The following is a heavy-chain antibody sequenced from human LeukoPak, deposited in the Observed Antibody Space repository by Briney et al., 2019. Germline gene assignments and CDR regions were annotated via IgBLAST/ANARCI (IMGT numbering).Heavy chain of an antibody. CDR3: ARARGYFDY. D-gene: IGHD3-10*01. J-gene: IGHJ4*02. Sequence: PSETLSLTCTVSGGSISSIGYFWGWIRQPPGKGLEWIGSVYYSGSTYYNPSLKSRVTISVDTSKNQFSLKLSSVTAADTAVYYCARARGYFDYWGQGTLVTVSS. V-gene: IGHV4-39*07. CDR2: VYYSGST. CDR1: GGSISSIGYF.